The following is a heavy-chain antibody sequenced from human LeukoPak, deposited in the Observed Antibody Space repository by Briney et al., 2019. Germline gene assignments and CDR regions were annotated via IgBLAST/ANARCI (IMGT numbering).Heavy chain of an antibody. CDR1: GDSISSSSYY. CDR3: ATWGSNAFDM. CDR2: IYYSGTT. Sequence: SGPVSFTCTVSGDSISSSSYYWVWIRQPPGKGLEWIGSIYYSGTTYYNVSLESRVTISLDPSKNQFSLKLSAVTAADTAVYYCATWGSNAFDMWGEGTMVTVSS. J-gene: IGHJ3*02. V-gene: IGHV4-39*07. D-gene: IGHD7-27*01.